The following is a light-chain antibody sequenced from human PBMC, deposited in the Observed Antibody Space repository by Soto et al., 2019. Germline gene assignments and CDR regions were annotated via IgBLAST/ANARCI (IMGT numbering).Light chain of an antibody. CDR3: QQYSTSPLT. J-gene: IGKJ1*01. Sequence: EIVLTQSPGTLSLSPGERATLSCRASQSVSSSFLTWYQQKPGQAPRLLIHGATTRATGIPARFSGSGSGTEFTLTISSLQSEDFAVYYCQQYSTSPLTFGQGTKVDI. V-gene: IGKV3-20*01. CDR1: QSVSSSF. CDR2: GAT.